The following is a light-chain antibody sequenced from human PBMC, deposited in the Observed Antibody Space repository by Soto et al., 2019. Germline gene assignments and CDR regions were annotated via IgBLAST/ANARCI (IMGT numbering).Light chain of an antibody. J-gene: IGKJ4*01. CDR1: QSVSSSH. Sequence: EIVLTQSPCTLSLSPGERATLSCRASQSVSSSHLAWYQQKPGQAPRLLIYGASSRATGIPDRFSGSGSGTDFTLTISRLEPEDFVVYYCQQYGSSPPLTFGGGTKVDIK. V-gene: IGKV3-20*01. CDR2: GAS. CDR3: QQYGSSPPLT.